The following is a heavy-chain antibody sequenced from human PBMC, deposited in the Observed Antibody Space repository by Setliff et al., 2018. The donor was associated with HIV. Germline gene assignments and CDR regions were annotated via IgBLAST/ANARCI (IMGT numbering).Heavy chain of an antibody. D-gene: IGHD2-21*02. V-gene: IGHV3-21*01. CDR1: GFTFSSYS. Sequence: GESLKISCAASGFTFSSYSMNWVRQAPGKGLEWVSSISSSSSYIYYADSVKGRFTISRDNAKNSLYLQMNRLRAEDTAVYYCASGGGDSPLLYYLDDWGQGTLVTVSS. CDR2: ISSSSSYI. CDR3: ASGGGDSPLLYYLDD. J-gene: IGHJ4*02.